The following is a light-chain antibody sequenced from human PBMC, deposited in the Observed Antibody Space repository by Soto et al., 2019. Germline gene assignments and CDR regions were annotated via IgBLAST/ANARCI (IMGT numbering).Light chain of an antibody. Sequence: AIRMTQSPSSFSASTGDRVTITCRASQGISSYLAWYQQKPGKAPKLLIYAASPLQSGVPSRFIGSGSGTDFTLTISCLQSEDFATYYCQQYYSYPLTFGGGTKVEIK. V-gene: IGKV1-8*01. J-gene: IGKJ4*01. CDR3: QQYYSYPLT. CDR1: QGISSY. CDR2: AAS.